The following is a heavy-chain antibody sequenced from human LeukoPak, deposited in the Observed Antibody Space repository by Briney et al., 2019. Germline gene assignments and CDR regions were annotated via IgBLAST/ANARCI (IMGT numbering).Heavy chain of an antibody. CDR1: GFTVSSNY. V-gene: IGHV3-53*01. CDR3: ASWPGGWYGEDS. D-gene: IGHD6-19*01. CDR2: IYGGGST. J-gene: IGHJ4*02. Sequence: GGSLRLSCAASGFTVSSNYMSWVRQAPGKGLGWVSVIYGGGSTYYADSVKGRFTISRDTSKNTLYLQMNSLRAEDTAVYYCASWPGGWYGEDSWGQGTLVTVPS.